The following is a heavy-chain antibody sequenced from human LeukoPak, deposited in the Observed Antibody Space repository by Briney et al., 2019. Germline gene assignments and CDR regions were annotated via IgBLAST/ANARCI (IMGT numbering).Heavy chain of an antibody. V-gene: IGHV3-43*02. D-gene: IGHD1-26*01. J-gene: IGHJ6*02. Sequence: GGSLRLSCEASGFTFDAYAMHWVRQAPGKGLEWVSLINKDGSATYYADSVKGRFTISGDNRKNSLYLQMNSLRSEDTALYYCATWAFYHSLDVWGQGTTVTVSS. CDR2: INKDGSAT. CDR1: GFTFDAYA. CDR3: ATWAFYHSLDV.